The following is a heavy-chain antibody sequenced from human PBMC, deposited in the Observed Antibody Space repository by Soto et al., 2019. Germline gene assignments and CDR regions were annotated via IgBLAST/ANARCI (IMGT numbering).Heavy chain of an antibody. CDR1: GGSISSSADY. CDR3: ARASVAVAGTDFDY. CDR2: IYYRGST. V-gene: IGHV4-39*01. J-gene: IGHJ4*02. D-gene: IGHD6-19*01. Sequence: SETLSLTCAVSGGSISSSADYWGWIRQPPGKGLEWIGDIYYRGSTYYNPSLKSRVTISVDTSKNQFSLKVTSVTAADTAVYYCARASVAVAGTDFDYWGQGTLITVSS.